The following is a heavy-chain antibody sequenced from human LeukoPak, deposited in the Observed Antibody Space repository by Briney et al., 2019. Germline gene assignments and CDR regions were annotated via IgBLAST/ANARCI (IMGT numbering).Heavy chain of an antibody. CDR1: GGSISSLY. J-gene: IGHJ4*02. V-gene: IGHV4-59*11. CDR3: ARSASGNHFDY. CDR2: IYYSGST. Sequence: SETLSLTCTVSGGSISSLYWSWIRQPPGKGLEWTGYIYYSGSTNYNPSLRSRVTISVDTSKNQFSLRLSSVTAADTAVYYCARSASGNHFDYWGQGTLVTVSS.